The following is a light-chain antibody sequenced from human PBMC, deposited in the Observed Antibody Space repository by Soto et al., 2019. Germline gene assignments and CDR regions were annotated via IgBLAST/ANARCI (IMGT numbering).Light chain of an antibody. J-gene: IGKJ4*01. CDR3: KQCGSKPLT. CDR2: GAS. CDR1: KRVNSSY. V-gene: IGKV3-20*01. Sequence: ELVLTQPPGPLYWSPGEWATLSSRASKRVNSSYLAWYHQKPGQAPSLLIYGASSMATGIPDRFSGSGSGTDFTLTITRLDPQDVAVYYCKQCGSKPLTFGGGTNVEIK.